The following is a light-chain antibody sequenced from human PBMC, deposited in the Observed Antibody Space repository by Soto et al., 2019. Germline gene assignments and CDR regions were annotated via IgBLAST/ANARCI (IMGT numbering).Light chain of an antibody. CDR2: CAS. Sequence: EIVMTQSPATLSVSPGERATLSCSASQSVSSNLAWYQQKPGQAPRLLIYCASTRATGIPARFSGSGSGTEFTLTISSLQSEDFAVYYCQQYNNWPPFTFGPGTKVDIK. J-gene: IGKJ3*01. CDR1: QSVSSN. V-gene: IGKV3-15*01. CDR3: QQYNNWPPFT.